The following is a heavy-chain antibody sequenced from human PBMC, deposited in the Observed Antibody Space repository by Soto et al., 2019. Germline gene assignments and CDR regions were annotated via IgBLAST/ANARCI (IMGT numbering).Heavy chain of an antibody. J-gene: IGHJ1*01. D-gene: IGHD6-13*01. CDR3: ARGGSSSWYKEEYFQH. Sequence: GASVKVSCKASGGTFSSYAISWVRQAPGQGLEWMGGIIPIFGTANYAQKFQGRVTITADESTSTAYMELSSRRSEDTAVYYCARGGSSSWYKEEYFQHWGQGTLVTVYS. V-gene: IGHV1-69*13. CDR1: GGTFSSYA. CDR2: IIPIFGTA.